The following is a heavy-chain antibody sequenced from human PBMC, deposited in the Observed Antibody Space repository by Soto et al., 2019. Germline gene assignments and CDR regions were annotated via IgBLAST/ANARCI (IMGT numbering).Heavy chain of an antibody. CDR3: STGVYYERSGDTFYCYYGMDV. CDR2: IKSKTDGGTT. D-gene: IGHD3-22*01. CDR1: GFTFSNAW. Sequence: GGSLRLSCAASGFTFSNAWMNWVRQAPGKGLEWVGRIKSKTDGGTTDYAAPVKGRFTISRDDSKNTLYLQMNSLKTEDTAVYYCSTGVYYERSGDTFYCYYGMDVWGKGTTVTVAS. J-gene: IGHJ6*04. V-gene: IGHV3-15*07.